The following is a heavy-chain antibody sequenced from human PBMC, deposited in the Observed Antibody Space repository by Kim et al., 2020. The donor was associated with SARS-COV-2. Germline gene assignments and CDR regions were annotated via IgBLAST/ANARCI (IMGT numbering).Heavy chain of an antibody. V-gene: IGHV4-59*13. CDR3: ARSPVVTENWFDA. D-gene: IGHD2-15*01. CDR2: IYYSGST. Sequence: SETLSLTCTVSGGSFNKYYWNWIRQPPGKGLEWIGYIYYSGSTNYNPSLKSRLTISVDTSKDQFSLKLRSVTAADTAVYYCARSPVVTENWFDAWGQGSRLTVSS. CDR1: GGSFNKYY. J-gene: IGHJ5*02.